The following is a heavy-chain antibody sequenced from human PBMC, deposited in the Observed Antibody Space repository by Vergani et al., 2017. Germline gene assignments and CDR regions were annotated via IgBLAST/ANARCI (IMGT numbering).Heavy chain of an antibody. J-gene: IGHJ4*02. D-gene: IGHD3-22*01. Sequence: EVQLVESGGGLVKPGGSLRLSCAASGFTFSSYSMNWVRQAPGKGLEWVSSISSSSSYIYYADSVKGRFTISRDNAKNSLYLQMNSLRAEDTAVYYCAKDSGFYYDTSGYSGRFIDYWGQGTLVTVSS. CDR1: GFTFSSYS. CDR3: AKDSGFYYDTSGYSGRFIDY. CDR2: ISSSSSYI. V-gene: IGHV3-21*01.